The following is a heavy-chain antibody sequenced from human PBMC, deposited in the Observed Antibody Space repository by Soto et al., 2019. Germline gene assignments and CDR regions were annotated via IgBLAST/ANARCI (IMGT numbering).Heavy chain of an antibody. D-gene: IGHD1-26*01. Sequence: GASVKVSCKISGYTLTELSMHWVRQAPGKGLEWMGGFDPQDGETIYAQKFQGRVTMTEDTSTDTVYMELRSLRSEDTAVYHCATIMGATWIYYFDNWGQGTLVTVSS. CDR2: FDPQDGET. J-gene: IGHJ4*02. CDR1: GYTLTELS. CDR3: ATIMGATWIYYFDN. V-gene: IGHV1-24*01.